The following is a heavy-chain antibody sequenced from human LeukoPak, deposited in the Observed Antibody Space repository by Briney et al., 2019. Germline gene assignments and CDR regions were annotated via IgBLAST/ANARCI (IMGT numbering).Heavy chain of an antibody. J-gene: IGHJ3*02. V-gene: IGHV1-18*01. D-gene: IGHD6-13*01. Sequence: APVKVSCKASGYTFTRYGISWVRQAPGQGLEWMGWISAYNGNTNYAQKLQGRVTMTTDTSTSTAYMELRSLRSDDTAVYYCARDGGIAAAGHAFDIWGQGTMVTVSS. CDR3: ARDGGIAAAGHAFDI. CDR2: ISAYNGNT. CDR1: GYTFTRYG.